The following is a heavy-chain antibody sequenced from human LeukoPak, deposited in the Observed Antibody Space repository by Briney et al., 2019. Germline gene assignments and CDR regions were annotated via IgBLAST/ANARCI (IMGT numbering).Heavy chain of an antibody. J-gene: IGHJ4*02. V-gene: IGHV4-34*01. CDR3: ARGRGYGSGSYCY. CDR2: INHSGST. CDR1: GGSFSGYY. D-gene: IGHD3-10*01. Sequence: GALRLPCAVYGGSFSGYYWSWIRQPPGKGLEWIGEINHSGSTNYNPSLKSRVTISVDTSKNQFSLKLSSVTAADTAVYYCARGRGYGSGSYCYWGQGTLVTVSS.